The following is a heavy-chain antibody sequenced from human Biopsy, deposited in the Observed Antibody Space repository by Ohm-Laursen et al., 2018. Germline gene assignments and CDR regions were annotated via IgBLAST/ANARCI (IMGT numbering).Heavy chain of an antibody. CDR1: GVTLSGYK. J-gene: IGHJ6*02. Sequence: SLRLSCSASGVTLSGYKMNLVRQAPGKGLEWVSPIHGSSTYIYYADSVKGRFTISRDNAKNSLSLQMNSLRADDTAVYYCATSGAADSWGNYYGMDVWGQGTTVTVSS. V-gene: IGHV3-21*01. CDR3: ATSGAADSWGNYYGMDV. CDR2: IHGSSTYI. D-gene: IGHD3-16*01.